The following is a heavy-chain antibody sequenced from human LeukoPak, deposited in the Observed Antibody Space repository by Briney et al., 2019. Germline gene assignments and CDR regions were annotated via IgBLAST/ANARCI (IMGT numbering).Heavy chain of an antibody. Sequence: PSETLSLTCTVSGGSISSYYWSWIRQPPGKGLEWIGYIYTSGSTNYNPSLKSRVTISVDTSKNQFSLKLSSVTAADTAAYYCARGLSSGYYSFPAWGQGTLVTVSS. CDR2: IYTSGST. J-gene: IGHJ5*02. CDR3: ARGLSSGYYSFPA. D-gene: IGHD3-22*01. V-gene: IGHV4-4*09. CDR1: GGSISSYY.